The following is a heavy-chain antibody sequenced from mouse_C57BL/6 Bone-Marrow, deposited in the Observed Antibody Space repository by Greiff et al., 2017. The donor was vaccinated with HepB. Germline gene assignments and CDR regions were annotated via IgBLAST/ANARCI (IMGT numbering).Heavy chain of an antibody. D-gene: IGHD1-1*01. CDR1: GFNIKDDY. Sequence: EVQLQQSGAELVRPGASVKLSCTASGFNIKDDYMHWVKQRPEQGLEWIGWIDPENGDTEYASKFQGKATITADTSSNTAYLQLSSLTSEDTAVYYCTTCYYGSSYGFAYWGQGTLVTVSA. J-gene: IGHJ3*01. CDR3: TTCYYGSSYGFAY. CDR2: IDPENGDT. V-gene: IGHV14-4*01.